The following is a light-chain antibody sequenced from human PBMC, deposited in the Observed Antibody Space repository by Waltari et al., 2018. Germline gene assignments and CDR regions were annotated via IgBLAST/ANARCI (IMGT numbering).Light chain of an antibody. CDR2: EAT. J-gene: IGLJ2*01. Sequence: QSALTQPASVSGSPGQSITISCTGTASDVGVYNLVSWYQQNTGKAPQLVIYEATKRPSGISNRFSGSKSGNTASLTISGLQDEDEATYHCCSYAGSSVWIFGGGTKLTVL. V-gene: IGLV2-23*01. CDR3: CSYAGSSVWI. CDR1: ASDVGVYNL.